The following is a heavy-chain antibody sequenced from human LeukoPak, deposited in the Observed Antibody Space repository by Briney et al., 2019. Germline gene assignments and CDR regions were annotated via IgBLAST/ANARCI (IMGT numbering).Heavy chain of an antibody. Sequence: PGGSLRLSCAASGFTFSSYSMNWVRQAPGKGLEWVSSISSSSSYICYADSVKGRFTISRDNAKNSLYLQMNSLRAEDTAVYYCARTTRGMFDYWGQGTLVTVSS. J-gene: IGHJ4*02. CDR3: ARTTRGMFDY. D-gene: IGHD1-26*01. V-gene: IGHV3-21*01. CDR1: GFTFSSYS. CDR2: ISSSSSYI.